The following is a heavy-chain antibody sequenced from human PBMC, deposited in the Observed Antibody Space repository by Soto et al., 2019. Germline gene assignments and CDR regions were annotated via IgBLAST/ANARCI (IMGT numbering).Heavy chain of an antibody. CDR1: GFTFSSYA. Sequence: EVQLLESGGGLVQPGGSLRLSCAASGFTFSSYAMSWVRQAPGKGLEWVSAISGSGGSTYYADSVKGRFTISRDNSKNTLYLQMNSLRAEDTAVYYCARFLWFGEFQYYYYMDVWGKGTTVTVSS. J-gene: IGHJ6*03. D-gene: IGHD3-10*01. V-gene: IGHV3-23*01. CDR3: ARFLWFGEFQYYYYMDV. CDR2: ISGSGGST.